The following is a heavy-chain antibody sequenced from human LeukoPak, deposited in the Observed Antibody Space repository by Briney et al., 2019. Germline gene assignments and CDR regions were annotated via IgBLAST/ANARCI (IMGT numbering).Heavy chain of an antibody. CDR1: GGSISSYY. V-gene: IGHV4-59*01. CDR2: IYYSGTT. J-gene: IGHJ5*02. CDR3: ARKLRHQNNWFDP. Sequence: SETLSLTCTVFGGSISSYYWSWIRQPPGKGLEWIGYIYYSGTTNYNPSLKSRVTISVDTSKNQFSLKLSSVTAADTAVYYCARKLRHQNNWFDPWGQGTLVTVSS. D-gene: IGHD3-3*01.